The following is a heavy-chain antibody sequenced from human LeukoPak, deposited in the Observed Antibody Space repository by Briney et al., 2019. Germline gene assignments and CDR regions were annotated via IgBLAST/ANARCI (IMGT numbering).Heavy chain of an antibody. D-gene: IGHD5-18*01. J-gene: IGHJ6*04. V-gene: IGHV4-59*01. CDR2: IYYSGST. CDR1: GGSISSYY. CDR3: ARAQHVDTAMVNYYYYYGMDV. Sequence: PSETLSLTCTVPGGSISSYYWSWIRQPPGKGLEWIGYIYYSGSTNYNPSLKSRVTISVDTSKNQFSLKLSSVTAADTAVYYCARAQHVDTAMVNYYYYYGMDVWGKGTTVTVSS.